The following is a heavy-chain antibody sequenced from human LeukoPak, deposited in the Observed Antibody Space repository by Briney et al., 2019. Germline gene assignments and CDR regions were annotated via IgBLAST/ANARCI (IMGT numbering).Heavy chain of an antibody. V-gene: IGHV3-23*01. CDR2: VTGSGGNT. Sequence: GGSLRLSCAASGFTFSDYAMSWVRQAPGKGLEWVSAVTGSGGNTYYADSVKGRFTISKDTSKNTLYLQMNSLRAEDTAVYYCAKGVRGVIIPFGAFDIWGQGTMVTVSS. CDR3: AKGVRGVIIPFGAFDI. J-gene: IGHJ3*02. CDR1: GFTFSDYA. D-gene: IGHD3-10*01.